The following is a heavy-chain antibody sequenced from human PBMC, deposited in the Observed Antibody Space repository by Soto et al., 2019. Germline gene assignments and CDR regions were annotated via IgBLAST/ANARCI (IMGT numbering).Heavy chain of an antibody. V-gene: IGHV1-69*02. Sequence: QVQLVQSGAEVKKPGSSVKVSCKASGGTFSSYTISWLRQAPGQGLEWMGRIIPILGIANYEQKFQGRVTITADKSTSTAYMELSSLRSEDTAVYYCARRAAGIDYWGQGTLVTVSS. J-gene: IGHJ4*02. CDR3: ARRAAGIDY. CDR1: GGTFSSYT. CDR2: IIPILGIA. D-gene: IGHD6-13*01.